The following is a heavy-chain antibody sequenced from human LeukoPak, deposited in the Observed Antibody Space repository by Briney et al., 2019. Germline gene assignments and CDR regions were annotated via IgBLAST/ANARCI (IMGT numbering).Heavy chain of an antibody. CDR1: GFTFSSYG. CDR3: ARGDYGDYYGMDV. V-gene: IGHV3-30*19. CDR2: ISYDGSNK. J-gene: IGHJ6*02. Sequence: PGGSLRLSCAASGFTFSSYGMHWVRQAPGKGLEWVAVISYDGSNKYYADSVKGRFTISRDNSKNTLYPQMNSLRAEDTAVYYCARGDYGDYYGMDVWGQGTTVTVSS. D-gene: IGHD4-17*01.